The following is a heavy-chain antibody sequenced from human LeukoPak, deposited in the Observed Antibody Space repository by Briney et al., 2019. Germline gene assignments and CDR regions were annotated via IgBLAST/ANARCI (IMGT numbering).Heavy chain of an antibody. V-gene: IGHV1-2*02. Sequence: ASVKVSCKASGYTFTGYYMHWVRQAPGQGLEWMGWINPNSGGTNYAQKFQGRVTMTRDTSISTAYMELSRLRSDDTAVYYCARGRSEQQEYNWFDPWCQGTLVTVSS. D-gene: IGHD6-13*01. CDR3: ARGRSEQQEYNWFDP. J-gene: IGHJ5*02. CDR2: INPNSGGT. CDR1: GYTFTGYY.